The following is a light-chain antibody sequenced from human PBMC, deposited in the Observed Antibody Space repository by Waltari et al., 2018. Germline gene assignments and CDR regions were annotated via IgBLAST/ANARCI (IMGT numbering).Light chain of an antibody. V-gene: IGLV2-11*01. CDR3: CSYAGDYKVV. CDR1: RSAGGAHNY. J-gene: IGLJ2*01. CDR2: GVH. Sequence: QSALTQPLSVSGSPGQSVTLSCTGTRSAGGAHNYVSWYQQHPGRAPKLMIYGVHERPSGVPDRFSGSKSANTASLTISGLQAEDEADYFCCSYAGDYKVVFGGGTKLTVL.